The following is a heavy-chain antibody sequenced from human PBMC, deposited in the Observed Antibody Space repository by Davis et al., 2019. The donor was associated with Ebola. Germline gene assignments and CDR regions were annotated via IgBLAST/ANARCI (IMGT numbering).Heavy chain of an antibody. Sequence: SETLSLTCTVSGGSISSYYWSWIRQPPGKGLEWIGYIYYSGSTNYNPSLKSPVTTSVDTTKKQFSLKLSSVTAADTAVYYYARVTRGWASIDYWGQGTLVTVSS. D-gene: IGHD5-12*01. CDR2: IYYSGST. CDR1: GGSISSYY. J-gene: IGHJ4*02. V-gene: IGHV4-59*01. CDR3: ARVTRGWASIDY.